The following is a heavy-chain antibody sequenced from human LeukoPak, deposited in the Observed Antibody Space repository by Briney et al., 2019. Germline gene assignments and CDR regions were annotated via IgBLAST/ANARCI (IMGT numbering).Heavy chain of an antibody. Sequence: GASVKVSCKTSGYTFSSYGITWVRQAPGQGLEWMGWINPNSGGTNYAQKFQGRVTMTRDTSISTAYMELSRLRSDDTAVYYCARAAVVLRYFDWLHNYYYMDVWGKGTTVTVSS. CDR3: ARAAVVLRYFDWLHNYYYMDV. J-gene: IGHJ6*03. CDR1: GYTFSSYG. V-gene: IGHV1-2*02. D-gene: IGHD3-9*01. CDR2: INPNSGGT.